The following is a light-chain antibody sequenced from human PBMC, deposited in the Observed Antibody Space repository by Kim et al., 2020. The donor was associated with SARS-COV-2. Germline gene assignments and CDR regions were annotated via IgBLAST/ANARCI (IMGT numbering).Light chain of an antibody. CDR1: ETEIGGYNF. V-gene: IGLV2-11*01. J-gene: IGLJ3*02. Sequence: GQSVTISFTGTETEIGGYNFVSWYQQHPGKAPQPIIYDVTQRPSGVPDRFSGSRSGNTASLTISGLHAEDEADYYCCSYAGTYTLMFGGGTKLTVL. CDR2: DVT. CDR3: CSYAGTYTLM.